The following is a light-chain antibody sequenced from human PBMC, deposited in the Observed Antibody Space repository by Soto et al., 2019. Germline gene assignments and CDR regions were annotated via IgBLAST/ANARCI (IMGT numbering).Light chain of an antibody. CDR3: ISYTTSSTLYVV. J-gene: IGLJ2*01. Sequence: QSALTQPASVSGSPGQSITISCTGTSSDLGGYNYVSWYQQHPGKAPKLMIYDVRNRPSGVSNRFSGSKSGNTASLTIAGLQAEDEADYYCISYTTSSTLYVVFGGGTQLTVL. V-gene: IGLV2-14*01. CDR2: DVR. CDR1: SSDLGGYNY.